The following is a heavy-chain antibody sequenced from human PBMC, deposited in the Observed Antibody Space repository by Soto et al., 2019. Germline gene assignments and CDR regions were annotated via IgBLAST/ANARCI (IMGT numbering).Heavy chain of an antibody. CDR3: ANGPNYYYDSSGSNYYFDY. D-gene: IGHD3-22*01. V-gene: IGHV3-23*01. J-gene: IGHJ4*02. CDR2: ISGSGDST. CDR1: GFTFSRYA. Sequence: GGSLRLSCVASGFTFSRYAMSWVRQAPGKGLEWVSAISGSGDSTYYADSVKGRFTISRDNSKNTFYLQMNSLRAEDTAVYYCANGPNYYYDSSGSNYYFDYWGQGTQVTVSS.